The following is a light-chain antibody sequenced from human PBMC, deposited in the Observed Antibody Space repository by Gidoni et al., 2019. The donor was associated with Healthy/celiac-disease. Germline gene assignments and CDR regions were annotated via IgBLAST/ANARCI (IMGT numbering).Light chain of an antibody. Sequence: ELVLTQSPGTLSLSPGERATLSCRASQSVSSSYLAWYQQKPGQAPTPLIYGASSRATGIPDRFSGSGSGTDFTLTISRLEPEDFAVYYCQQYGSSPWTFGQGTKVEIK. J-gene: IGKJ1*01. CDR2: GAS. CDR3: QQYGSSPWT. CDR1: QSVSSSY. V-gene: IGKV3-20*01.